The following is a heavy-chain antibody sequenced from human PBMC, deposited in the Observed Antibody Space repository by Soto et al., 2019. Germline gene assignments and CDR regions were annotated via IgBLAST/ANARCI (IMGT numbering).Heavy chain of an antibody. CDR1: VGSYSRYA. D-gene: IGHD3-22*01. Sequence: SAKVYCKASVGSYSRYAISWVRLAPGQGLEWMGGIIPIFGTANYAQKFQGRVTITADESTSTAYMELSSLRSEDTAVYYCARDLPYYYDXSGYHKIKNHNAFDIWGQGTMVTVSS. CDR2: IIPIFGTA. V-gene: IGHV1-69*01. CDR3: ARDLPYYYDXSGYHKIKNHNAFDI. J-gene: IGHJ3*02.